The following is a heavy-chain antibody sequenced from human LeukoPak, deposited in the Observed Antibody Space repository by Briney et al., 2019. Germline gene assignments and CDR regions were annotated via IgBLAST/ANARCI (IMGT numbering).Heavy chain of an antibody. D-gene: IGHD6-13*01. Sequence: TGGSLRLSCAASGFTFSSYAMSWVRQAPGKGLEWVSAISDSDGNTYYADSVKGQFTISRDNSKNTLYLQMNSLRAEDTAVYYCAKGGYSSSWYGLPGYYYYYMDVWGKGTTVTVSS. CDR1: GFTFSSYA. CDR2: ISDSDGNT. V-gene: IGHV3-23*01. CDR3: AKGGYSSSWYGLPGYYYYYMDV. J-gene: IGHJ6*03.